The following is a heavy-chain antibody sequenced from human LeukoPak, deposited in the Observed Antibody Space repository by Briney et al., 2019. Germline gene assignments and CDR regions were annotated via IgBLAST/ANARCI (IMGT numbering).Heavy chain of an antibody. V-gene: IGHV3-53*01. CDR2: LYSDGST. CDR3: ATLGSAYGMDV. D-gene: IGHD3-16*01. Sequence: PGGSLRLSCAASGFIVSNKYITWVRQAPGKGLEWVSALYSDGSTYYADSVKGRFTISRDNSKNTVYLQMNSLRAEDTAVFYCATLGSAYGMDVWGQGTTVTVSS. CDR1: GFIVSNKY. J-gene: IGHJ6*02.